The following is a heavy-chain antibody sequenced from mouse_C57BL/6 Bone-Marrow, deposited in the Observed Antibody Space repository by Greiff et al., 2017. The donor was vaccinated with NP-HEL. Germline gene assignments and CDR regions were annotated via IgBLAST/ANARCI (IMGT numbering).Heavy chain of an antibody. CDR3: ASWLRLLCDY. J-gene: IGHJ2*01. CDR1: GFTFSSYG. V-gene: IGHV5-6*01. D-gene: IGHD2-2*01. Sequence: EVHLVESGGDLVKPGGSLKLSCAASGFTFSSYGMSWVRQTPDKRLEWVATISSGGSYTYYPDSVKGRFTISRDNAKNTLYLQMSSLKSEDTAMYYCASWLRLLCDYWGQGTTLTVSS. CDR2: ISSGGSYT.